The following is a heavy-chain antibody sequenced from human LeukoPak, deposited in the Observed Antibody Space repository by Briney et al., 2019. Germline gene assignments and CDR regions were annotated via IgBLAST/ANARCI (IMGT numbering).Heavy chain of an antibody. V-gene: IGHV1-69*05. CDR3: ARESYDILTGYGYYYYYYMDV. CDR1: GVTFSSYA. Sequence: SVKVSCKASGVTFSSYAISWVRQAPGQGLEWMGGIIPIFGTANYAQKFQGRVTITTDESTSTAYMELSSLRSEDTAVYYCARESYDILTGYGYYYYYYMDVWGKGTKVTVSS. D-gene: IGHD3-9*01. J-gene: IGHJ6*03. CDR2: IIPIFGTA.